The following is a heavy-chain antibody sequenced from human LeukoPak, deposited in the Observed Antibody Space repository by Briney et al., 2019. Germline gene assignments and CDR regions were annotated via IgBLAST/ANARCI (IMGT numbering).Heavy chain of an antibody. CDR3: ARVRTTWSYYGMDV. CDR2: IKEDESEK. CDR1: GFTFSSYS. Sequence: PGGSLRLSCAASGFTFSSYSMNWVRQAPGKGLEWVANIKEDESEKYYVDSVKGRFTISRDNAKNSLYLQMNSLRAEDTAMYYCARVRTTWSYYGMDVWGQGTTVTVSS. V-gene: IGHV3-7*01. D-gene: IGHD4-17*01. J-gene: IGHJ6*02.